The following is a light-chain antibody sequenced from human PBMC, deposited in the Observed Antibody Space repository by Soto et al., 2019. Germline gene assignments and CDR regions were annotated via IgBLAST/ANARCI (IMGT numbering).Light chain of an antibody. CDR1: QSVSSNY. Sequence: EIVLTQSPGTLSLSPGERATLSCRASQSVSSNYLAWYQQKSGQAPRLLIYDATSRATDVPDRFSGSGSGTDFTLTISRQEPEDFAEYYCQQYGYSPGLAVGGGTKVEIK. CDR2: DAT. V-gene: IGKV3-20*01. J-gene: IGKJ4*01. CDR3: QQYGYSPGLA.